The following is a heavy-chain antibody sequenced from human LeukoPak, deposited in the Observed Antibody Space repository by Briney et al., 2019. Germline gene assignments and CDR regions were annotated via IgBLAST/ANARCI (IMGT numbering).Heavy chain of an antibody. CDR2: IYYSGST. J-gene: IGHJ3*02. CDR1: GGSISSNSFY. V-gene: IGHV4-39*07. CDR3: AREFGGYYDSSDAFDI. Sequence: IPSETLSLTCTVSGGSISSNSFYWGWIRQPPGKGLEWIGSIYYSGSTYYNPSLKSRVTISVDTSKNQFSLKLSSVTAADTAVYYCAREFGGYYDSSDAFDIWGQGTMVTVSS. D-gene: IGHD3-22*01.